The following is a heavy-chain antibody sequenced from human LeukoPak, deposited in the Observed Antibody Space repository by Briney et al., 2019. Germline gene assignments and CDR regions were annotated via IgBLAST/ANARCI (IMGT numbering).Heavy chain of an antibody. J-gene: IGHJ4*02. D-gene: IGHD6-25*01. CDR1: GGSISSYY. Sequence: PSETLSLTCTVSGGSISSYYWSWIRQPPGKGLEWIGYIYYSGSTNYNPSLKSRVTISVDTSKNQFSLKLSSVTAADTAVYYCAREPSGSRNPRYFDYWGQGTLVTVSS. V-gene: IGHV4-59*01. CDR2: IYYSGST. CDR3: AREPSGSRNPRYFDY.